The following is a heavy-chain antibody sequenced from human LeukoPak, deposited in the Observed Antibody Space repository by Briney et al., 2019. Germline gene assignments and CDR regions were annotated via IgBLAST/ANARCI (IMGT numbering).Heavy chain of an antibody. J-gene: IGHJ3*02. CDR2: IRYDGSVK. D-gene: IGHD1-1*01. CDR1: GFTFSSYG. Sequence: GGSLRLSCAASGFTFSSYGMHWVRQAPGKGLEWVAFIRYDGSVKYYADSVKARFTIPRDNSKNTLYLQMNTLRSEDTAVYYCAKQGGTATSGFDIWGQGTMVTVSS. V-gene: IGHV3-30*02. CDR3: AKQGGTATSGFDI.